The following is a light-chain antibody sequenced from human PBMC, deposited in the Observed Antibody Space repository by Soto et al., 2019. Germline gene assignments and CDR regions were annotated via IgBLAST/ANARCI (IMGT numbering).Light chain of an antibody. Sequence: EIVLTQSPATLSLSPGERATLSCRASQSVSSYLAWYQQKPGQAPRLLIYDASNTATDIPASFSGSGSGTDFPLTISSLEPEDFAFYYCQQRSNWPPITFGQGTRLEIK. V-gene: IGKV3-11*01. CDR1: QSVSSY. CDR3: QQRSNWPPIT. CDR2: DAS. J-gene: IGKJ5*01.